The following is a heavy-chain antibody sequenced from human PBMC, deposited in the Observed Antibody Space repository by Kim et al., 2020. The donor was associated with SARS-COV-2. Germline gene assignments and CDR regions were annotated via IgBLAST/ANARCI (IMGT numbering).Heavy chain of an antibody. D-gene: IGHD1-26*01. Sequence: GGSLRLSCAASGFTFSSYAMHWVRQAPGKGLEYVSAISSNGGSTYYADSVKGRFTISRDNSKNTLYLQMGSLRAEDMAVYYCARAAGGSYYGGPFDPWGQGTLVTVTS. J-gene: IGHJ5*02. CDR1: GFTFSSYA. CDR2: ISSNGGST. V-gene: IGHV3-64*02. CDR3: ARAAGGSYYGGPFDP.